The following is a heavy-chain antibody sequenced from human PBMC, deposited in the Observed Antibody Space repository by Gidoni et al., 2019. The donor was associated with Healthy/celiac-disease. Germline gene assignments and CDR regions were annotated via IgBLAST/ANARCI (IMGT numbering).Heavy chain of an antibody. J-gene: IGHJ4*02. CDR2: IIPIFGTA. D-gene: IGHD3-3*01. Sequence: QVQLVQSGAEVKKPGSSVKVSCKASGGSFSSYAISWVRQAPGQGLEWMGGIIPIFGTANYAQKVRGRVTITADESTSTAYMGLSSLRSEDTAVYYCATALGFGVVTNFDYWGQGTLVTVSS. CDR3: ATALGFGVVTNFDY. V-gene: IGHV1-69*01. CDR1: GGSFSSYA.